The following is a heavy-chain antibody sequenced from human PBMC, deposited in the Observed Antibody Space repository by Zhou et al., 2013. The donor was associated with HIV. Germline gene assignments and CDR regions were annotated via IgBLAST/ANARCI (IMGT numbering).Heavy chain of an antibody. V-gene: IGHV1-69*05. CDR2: IIPIFGTS. Sequence: QVQLVQSGAEVKKPGSSVKVSCKASGGTFRSHGISWVRQAPGQGLEWMGGIIPIFGTSDYARKFQGRVTITTDESTSTAYMELRSLKSEDTAIYYCARVPSYKPLDFWGQGTLVTVSS. CDR3: ARVPSYKPLDF. CDR1: GGTFRSHG. J-gene: IGHJ4*02. D-gene: IGHD1-1*01.